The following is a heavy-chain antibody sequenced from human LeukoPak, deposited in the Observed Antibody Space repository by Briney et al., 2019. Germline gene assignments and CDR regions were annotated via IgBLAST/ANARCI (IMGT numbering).Heavy chain of an antibody. J-gene: IGHJ4*02. V-gene: IGHV4-30-2*01. D-gene: IGHD3-3*01. CDR2: INHSGST. CDR3: ARFVSNLLYYDFWS. CDR1: GGSISSGGYS. Sequence: PSETLSLTCAVSGGSISSGGYSWSWIRQPPGKGLEWIGEINHSGSTNYNPSLKSRVTISVDTSKNQFSLKLSSVTAADTAVYYCARFVSNLLYYDFWSWGQGTLVTVSS.